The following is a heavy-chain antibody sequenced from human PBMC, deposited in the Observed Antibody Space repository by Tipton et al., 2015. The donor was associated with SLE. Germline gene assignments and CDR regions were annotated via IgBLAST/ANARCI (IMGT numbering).Heavy chain of an antibody. V-gene: IGHV4-61*02. Sequence: TLSLTCTVSGGSISSGSYYWSWIRQPAGKGLEWIGRIYTSGSTNYNPSLKSRVTISVDTSKNQFSLKLSSVTAADTAVYYCARGNGGNAFDIWGQGTMVTVSS. CDR3: ARGNGGNAFDI. CDR2: IYTSGST. CDR1: GGSISSGSYY. D-gene: IGHD2-15*01. J-gene: IGHJ3*02.